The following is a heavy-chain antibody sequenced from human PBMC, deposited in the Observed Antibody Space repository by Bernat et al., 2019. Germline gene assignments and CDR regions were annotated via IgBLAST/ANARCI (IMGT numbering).Heavy chain of an antibody. CDR2: ISWNSGSI. D-gene: IGHD3-10*01. CDR3: AKERLRRLLWFGELVN. J-gene: IGHJ4*02. Sequence: EVQLVESGGGLVQPGRSLRLSCAASGFTFDDYAMHWVRQAPGKGLEWVSGISWNSGSIGYADSVKGRFTISRDNAKNSLYLQMNSLRAEDTALYYCAKERLRRLLWFGELVNWGQGTLVTVSS. V-gene: IGHV3-9*01. CDR1: GFTFDDYA.